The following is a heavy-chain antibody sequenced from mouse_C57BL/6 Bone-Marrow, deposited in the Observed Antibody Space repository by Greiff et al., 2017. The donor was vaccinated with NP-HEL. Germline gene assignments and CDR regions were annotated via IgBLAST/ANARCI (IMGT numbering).Heavy chain of an antibody. D-gene: IGHD1-1*01. CDR1: GFNIKNTS. Sequence: VQLQQSVAELVRPGASVKLSCTASGFNIKNTSMHWVKQRPEQGLEWIGRIDPANGYTKYAPKFQGKATITADTSSNTAYLQLSSLTSEDKAIYYYYLTTVVAGDAMDYWGQGTSVTVSS. J-gene: IGHJ4*01. CDR3: YLTTVVAGDAMDY. CDR2: IDPANGYT. V-gene: IGHV14-3*01.